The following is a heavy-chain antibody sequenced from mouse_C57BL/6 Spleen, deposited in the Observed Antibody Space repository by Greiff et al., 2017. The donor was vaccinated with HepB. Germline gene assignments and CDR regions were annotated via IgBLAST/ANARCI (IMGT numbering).Heavy chain of an antibody. CDR3: ARAVTGTLAY. CDR1: GFTFSDYG. V-gene: IGHV5-17*01. Sequence: DVHLVESGGGLVKPGGSLKLSCAASGFTFSDYGMHWVRQAPEKGLEWVAYISSGSSTIYYADTVKGRFTISRDNAKNTLFLQMTSLRSEDTAMYYCARAVTGTLAYWGQGTLVTVSA. CDR2: ISSGSSTI. D-gene: IGHD4-1*01. J-gene: IGHJ3*01.